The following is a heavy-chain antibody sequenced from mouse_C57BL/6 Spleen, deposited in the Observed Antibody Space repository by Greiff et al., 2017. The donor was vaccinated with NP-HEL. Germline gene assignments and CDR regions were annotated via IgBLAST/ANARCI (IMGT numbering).Heavy chain of an antibody. V-gene: IGHV1-82*01. J-gene: IGHJ4*01. CDR2: IYPGDGDT. Sequence: QVQLQQSGPELVKPGASVKISCKASGYAFSSSWMNWVKQRPGKGLEWIGRIYPGDGDTNYNGKFKGKATLTADKSSSTAYMQLSSLTSEDSAVYFGARKLYYDYDVYYAMDYWGQGTSVTVSS. CDR1: GYAFSSSW. CDR3: ARKLYYDYDVYYAMDY. D-gene: IGHD2-4*01.